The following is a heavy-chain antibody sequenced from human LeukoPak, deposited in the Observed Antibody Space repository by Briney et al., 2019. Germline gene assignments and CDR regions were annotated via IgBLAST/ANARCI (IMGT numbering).Heavy chain of an antibody. CDR2: IYADGTDT. Sequence: PGGSLRLSCVGSGFTFSNYWMHWVRQAPGKGPVWVSRIYADGTDTTYADSVKGRFTISRDNAKNTLYLQMSSLRAEDTAVYYCATNRDYAFDYWGQGTLVTVSS. CDR3: ATNRDYAFDY. V-gene: IGHV3-74*01. J-gene: IGHJ4*02. CDR1: GFTFSNYW. D-gene: IGHD4/OR15-4a*01.